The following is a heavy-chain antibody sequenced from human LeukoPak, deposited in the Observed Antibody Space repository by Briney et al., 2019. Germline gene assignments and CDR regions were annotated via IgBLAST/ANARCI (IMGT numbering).Heavy chain of an antibody. J-gene: IGHJ4*02. V-gene: IGHV1-69*04. D-gene: IGHD3-22*01. CDR2: IIPILGIA. CDR1: GGTFSSYA. CDR3: AHPDDSSGYYRDH. Sequence: ASVKVSCKASGGTFSSYAISWVRQAPGQGLEWMGRIIPILGIANYAQKFQGRVTITADKSTSTAYMELSSLRSEDTAVYYCAHPDDSSGYYRDHWGQGTLVTVSS.